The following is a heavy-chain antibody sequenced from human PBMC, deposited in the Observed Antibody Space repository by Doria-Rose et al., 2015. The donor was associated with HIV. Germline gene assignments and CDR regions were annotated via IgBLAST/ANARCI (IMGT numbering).Heavy chain of an antibody. Sequence: QITLKESGPVLVKPTETLTLTCTVSGVSLSSPGMGVSWIRHPPGKALEWLASIFSDDERSYKTSLKSRLTISRGTSKSQVVITMTDMDPVDTATYYCARIKSSRWYHKYYFDFWGQGTLVIVSA. CDR2: IFSDDER. D-gene: IGHD6-13*01. CDR1: GVSLSSPGMG. J-gene: IGHJ4*02. V-gene: IGHV2-26*01. CDR3: ARIKSSRWYHKYYFDF.